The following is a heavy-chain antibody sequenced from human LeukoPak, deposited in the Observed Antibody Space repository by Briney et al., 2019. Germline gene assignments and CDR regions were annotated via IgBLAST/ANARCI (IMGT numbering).Heavy chain of an antibody. J-gene: IGHJ4*02. CDR1: GFTVSSNY. V-gene: IGHV3-66*01. Sequence: PGGSLRLSCAASGFTVSSNYMSWVRQAPGKGLEWVSVIYSGGSTYYADSVKGRFTISRDNPKNTLYPQMNSLRAEDTAVYYCARDGGMVATRDPRWGQGTLVTVSS. CDR2: IYSGGST. D-gene: IGHD5-12*01. CDR3: ARDGGMVATRDPR.